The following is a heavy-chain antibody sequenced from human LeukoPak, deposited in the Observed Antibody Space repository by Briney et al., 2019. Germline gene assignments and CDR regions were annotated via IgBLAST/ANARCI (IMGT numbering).Heavy chain of an antibody. CDR2: ISGGGGTT. D-gene: IGHD3-22*01. Sequence: AGGSLRLSCAGSGFTFNNYAMSWVRQAPGKGLEWVSAISGGGGTTYYADSVKGRFTISRDNSKDTLYLQMSGLRAEDMAVYFCAKDSPWYDSSTYYYFDYWGQGTLVTVSS. V-gene: IGHV3-23*01. CDR3: AKDSPWYDSSTYYYFDY. CDR1: GFTFNNYA. J-gene: IGHJ4*02.